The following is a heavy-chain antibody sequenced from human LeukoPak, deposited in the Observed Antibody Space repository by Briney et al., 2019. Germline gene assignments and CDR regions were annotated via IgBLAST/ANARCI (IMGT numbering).Heavy chain of an antibody. V-gene: IGHV3-20*04. CDR3: ARGLYCSGRACYYFDY. Sequence: GGSLRLSCAASGFTFGDYGMSWVRQGPGKWLEWVSAINWNGSTTGYVDSVKGRFTISRDNAKNSLYLQMNSLRAEDTGLYYCARGLYCSGRACYYFDYWGQGTLVTVSS. D-gene: IGHD2-15*01. J-gene: IGHJ4*02. CDR1: GFTFGDYG. CDR2: INWNGSTT.